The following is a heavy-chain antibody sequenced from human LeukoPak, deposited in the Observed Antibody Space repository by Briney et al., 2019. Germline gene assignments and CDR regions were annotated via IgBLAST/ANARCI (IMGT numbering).Heavy chain of an antibody. V-gene: IGHV3-20*04. D-gene: IGHD2-21*01. CDR2: INWNGGST. CDR3: ARALELWSLYYFDY. J-gene: IGHJ4*02. CDR1: GFTFDDYG. Sequence: PGGSLRLSCAASGFTFDDYGMSWVRQAPGKGLEWVSGINWNGGSTGYADSVKGRFTISRDNAKNSLYLQMNSLRAEDTASYYCARALELWSLYYFDYWGQGTLVTVSS.